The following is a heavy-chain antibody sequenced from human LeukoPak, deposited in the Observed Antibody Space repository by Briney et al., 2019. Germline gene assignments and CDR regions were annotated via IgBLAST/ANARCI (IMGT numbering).Heavy chain of an antibody. D-gene: IGHD3-3*01. CDR3: ARDRGPTYYDFWSGYYSS. J-gene: IGHJ5*02. Sequence: ASVKVSCKASGYTFTSYAMDWVRQAPGQGLEWMGWINTNTGNPTYAQGFTGRFVFSLDTSVSTAYLQIGSLKAEDTAVYYCARDRGPTYYDFWSGYYSSWGQGTLVTVSS. CDR2: INTNTGNP. V-gene: IGHV7-4-1*01. CDR1: GYTFTSYA.